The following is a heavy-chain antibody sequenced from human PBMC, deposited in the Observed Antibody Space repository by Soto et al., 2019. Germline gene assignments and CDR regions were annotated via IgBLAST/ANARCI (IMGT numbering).Heavy chain of an antibody. D-gene: IGHD2-21*02. J-gene: IGHJ3*02. CDR2: IYYSGST. CDR3: ARPLPYCGGDCYDAFDI. Sequence: SETLSLTCTVSGGSISSSSYYWGWIRQPPGKGLEWIGSIYYSGSTYYNPSLKSRVTISVDTSKNQFSLKLSSVTAAGTAVYYCARPLPYCGGDCYDAFDIWGRGTMVTVSS. V-gene: IGHV4-39*01. CDR1: GGSISSSSYY.